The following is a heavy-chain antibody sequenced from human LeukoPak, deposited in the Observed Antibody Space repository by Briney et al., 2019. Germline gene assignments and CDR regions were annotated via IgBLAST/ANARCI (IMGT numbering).Heavy chain of an antibody. V-gene: IGHV7-4-1*02. CDR1: GYTFTSYA. Sequence: ASVKVSCKASGYTFTSYAMNWVRQAPGQGLEWMGWINTNTGNPTYAQGFTGRFVFSLDTSVSTAYLQISSLKAEDTAVCYRARDSRFLNWLVETDFDYWGQGTLVTVSS. CDR3: ARDSRFLNWLVETDFDY. J-gene: IGHJ4*02. D-gene: IGHD3/OR15-3a*01. CDR2: INTNTGNP.